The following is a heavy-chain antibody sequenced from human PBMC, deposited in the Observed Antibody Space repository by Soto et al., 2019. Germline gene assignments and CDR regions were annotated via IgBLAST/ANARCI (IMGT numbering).Heavy chain of an antibody. D-gene: IGHD3-16*01. CDR2: IIPILGIA. CDR3: ARDKHIGEPPYFDY. J-gene: IGHJ4*02. Sequence: QVQLVQSGAEVKKPGSSVKVSCKASGGTFSSYTISWVRQAPGQGLEWMGRIIPILGIANYAQKFQGRVTITADKSTSTANMELSSLRSEDTAVYYWARDKHIGEPPYFDYWGQGTLVTVSS. V-gene: IGHV1-69*08. CDR1: GGTFSSYT.